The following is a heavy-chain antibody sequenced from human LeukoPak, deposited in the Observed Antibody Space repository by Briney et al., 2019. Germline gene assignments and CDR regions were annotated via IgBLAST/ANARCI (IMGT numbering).Heavy chain of an antibody. Sequence: ASVKVSCKASGGTFSSYAISWVRQAPGQGLEWMGRIIPIFGTANYAQKFQGRVTITTDESTSTAYMELSSLRSEDTAVYYCARDALRTGYLAGYYYYMDVWGKGTTVTVSS. V-gene: IGHV1-69*05. CDR3: ARDALRTGYLAGYYYYMDV. CDR1: GGTFSSYA. J-gene: IGHJ6*03. D-gene: IGHD3/OR15-3a*01. CDR2: IIPIFGTA.